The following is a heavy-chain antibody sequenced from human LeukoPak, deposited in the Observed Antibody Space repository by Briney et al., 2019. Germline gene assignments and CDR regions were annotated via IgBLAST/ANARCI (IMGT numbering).Heavy chain of an antibody. J-gene: IGHJ5*02. CDR3: GKEGGA. V-gene: IGHV3-23*01. CDR1: GFRFSDFP. Sequence: GGSPRLSCAASGFRFSDFPMTWVRQAPGKGPEWVSAIGGRGGSTYYADSLGGRFTISRDNSKDMLYLQMNSLKVEDTATYYCGKEGGAWGQGTKVTVSS. D-gene: IGHD3-16*01. CDR2: IGGRGGST.